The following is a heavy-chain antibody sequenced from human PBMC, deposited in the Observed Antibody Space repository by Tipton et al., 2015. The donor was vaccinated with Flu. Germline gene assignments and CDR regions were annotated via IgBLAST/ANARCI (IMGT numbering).Heavy chain of an antibody. J-gene: IGHJ3*02. Sequence: SLRLSCAASGFTSGDYAVHWVRQAPGKGLEWVSGVSWNSGAIAYSDSVKGRFTISRDNAKNSLYLQMNSLRAEDTALYYCAKGGITTYPLGGFDIWGQGTMVTVS. CDR3: AKGGITTYPLGGFDI. V-gene: IGHV3-9*02. CDR2: VSWNSGAI. D-gene: IGHD1/OR15-1a*01. CDR1: GFTSGDYA.